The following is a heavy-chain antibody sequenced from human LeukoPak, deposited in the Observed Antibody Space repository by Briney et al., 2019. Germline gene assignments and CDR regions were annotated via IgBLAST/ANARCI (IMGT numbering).Heavy chain of an antibody. Sequence: GGSLRLSCAASGFTFSSYEMNWVRQAPGKGLEWVSYISSSGSTIYYADSVKGRFTISRDNAKNSLYLQMNSLRAEDTAVYYCASTHCYDSSGSFDYWGQGTLVTVSS. V-gene: IGHV3-48*03. CDR1: GFTFSSYE. D-gene: IGHD3-22*01. CDR2: ISSSGSTI. CDR3: ASTHCYDSSGSFDY. J-gene: IGHJ4*02.